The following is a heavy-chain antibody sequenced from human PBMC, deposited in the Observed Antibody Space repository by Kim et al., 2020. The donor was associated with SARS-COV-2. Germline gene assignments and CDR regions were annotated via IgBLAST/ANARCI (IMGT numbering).Heavy chain of an antibody. CDR3: ARHRTIWFGELLPDAFDI. CDR1: GFTFSSYA. V-gene: IGHV3-23*01. CDR2: ISGSGGST. Sequence: GGSLRLSCAASGFTFSSYAMSWVRQAPGKGLEWVSAISGSGGSTYYADSVKGRFTISRDNSKNTLYLQMNSLRAEDTAVYYCARHRTIWFGELLPDAFDIWGQGTMVTVSS. J-gene: IGHJ3*02. D-gene: IGHD3-10*01.